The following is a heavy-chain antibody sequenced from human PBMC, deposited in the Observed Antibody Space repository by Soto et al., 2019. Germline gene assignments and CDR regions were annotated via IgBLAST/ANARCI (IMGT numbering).Heavy chain of an antibody. CDR2: IYPGNSDT. J-gene: IGHJ3*02. CDR3: ASPAHYYDSSGYSTDDDFDT. CDR1: GYSFTSYW. Sequence: GESLKISCKGSGYSFTSYWIGWVRQMPGKGLEWMGIIYPGNSDTRYSPSFQGQVTISADKSISTAYLQWSSLKASDTAMYYCASPAHYYDSSGYSTDDDFDTWGQGTMVTVSS. D-gene: IGHD3-22*01. V-gene: IGHV5-51*01.